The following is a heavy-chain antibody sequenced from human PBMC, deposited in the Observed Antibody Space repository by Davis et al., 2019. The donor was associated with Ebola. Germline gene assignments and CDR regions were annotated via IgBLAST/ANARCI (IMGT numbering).Heavy chain of an antibody. J-gene: IGHJ6*02. D-gene: IGHD2-2*01. Sequence: GSLRLSCAVSGGSISSSNWWSWVRQPPGKGLEWIGEIYHSGSTNYNPSLKSRVTISVDKSKNQFSLKLSSVTAADTAVYYCARGYCSSTSCYDYYYGMDVWGQGTTVTVSS. CDR1: GGSISSSNW. CDR3: ARGYCSSTSCYDYYYGMDV. CDR2: IYHSGST. V-gene: IGHV4-4*02.